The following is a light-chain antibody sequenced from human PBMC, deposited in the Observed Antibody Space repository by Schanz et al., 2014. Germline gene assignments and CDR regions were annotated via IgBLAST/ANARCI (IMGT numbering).Light chain of an antibody. CDR2: DVS. Sequence: QSALTQPASVSGSPGQSITISCTGTSSDVGGYNYVSWYQQHPGKAPKPMIYDVSNRPSGVSDRFSASKSGNTASLTISGLQADDEADYYCSSYTSSSTPCVFGTGTKLTVL. CDR1: SSDVGGYNY. V-gene: IGLV2-14*01. J-gene: IGLJ1*01. CDR3: SSYTSSSTPCV.